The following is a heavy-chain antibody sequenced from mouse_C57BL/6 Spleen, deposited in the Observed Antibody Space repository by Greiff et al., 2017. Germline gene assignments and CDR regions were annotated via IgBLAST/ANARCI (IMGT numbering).Heavy chain of an antibody. J-gene: IGHJ4*01. CDR3: ARSPDCGSSLYAMDY. D-gene: IGHD1-1*01. CDR2: IYPGDGDT. CDR1: GYAFSSSW. V-gene: IGHV1-82*01. Sequence: VQLQQSGPELVKPGASVKISCKASGYAFSSSWMNWVKQRPGKGLEWIGRIYPGDGDTNYNGKFKGKATLTADKSSSTAYMQLSSLTSEDSAVYFCARSPDCGSSLYAMDYWGQRTSVTVSS.